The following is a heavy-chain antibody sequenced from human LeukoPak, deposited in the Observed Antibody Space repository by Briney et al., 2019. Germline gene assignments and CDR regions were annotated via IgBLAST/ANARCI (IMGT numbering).Heavy chain of an antibody. CDR1: GYTFTGYY. Sequence: GASVKVSCKASGYTFTGYYMHWVRQAPGQGLEWMGWINPNSGGTNYAQKFQGRVTMTRDTSISTAYMELSRLRSDDTAVYYCARSSYGSGSYSRIWGQGTLVTVSS. V-gene: IGHV1-2*02. D-gene: IGHD3-10*01. CDR3: ARSSYGSGSYSRI. J-gene: IGHJ4*02. CDR2: INPNSGGT.